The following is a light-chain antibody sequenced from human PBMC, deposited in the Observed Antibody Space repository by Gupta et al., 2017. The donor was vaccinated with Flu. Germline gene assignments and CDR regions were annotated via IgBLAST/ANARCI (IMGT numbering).Light chain of an antibody. Sequence: SALPQPASVTGSPRQSIAISCTGTIGALGAYNYVSWYQQHTGKAPKLMIFEVSNRPSGVADRFSGSKSGNTASLTISGLQAEEEADYYCSSDTDTNNMVVFGGGTKLTVL. J-gene: IGLJ2*01. V-gene: IGLV2-14*01. CDR2: EVS. CDR1: IGALGAYNY. CDR3: SSDTDTNNMVV.